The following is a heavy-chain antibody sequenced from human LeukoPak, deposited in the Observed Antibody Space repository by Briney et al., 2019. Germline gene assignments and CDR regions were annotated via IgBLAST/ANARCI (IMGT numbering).Heavy chain of an antibody. CDR2: IIPIFGTA. J-gene: IGHJ5*02. CDR3: ARDSAGSNWFDP. Sequence: ASVKVSCKASGGTFSSYAISWVRQAPGQGLEWMGGIIPIFGTANYAQKFQGRVTITTDEPTSTAYMELSSLRSEDTAVYYCARDSAGSNWFDPWGQGTLVTVSS. CDR1: GGTFSSYA. V-gene: IGHV1-69*05. D-gene: IGHD1-26*01.